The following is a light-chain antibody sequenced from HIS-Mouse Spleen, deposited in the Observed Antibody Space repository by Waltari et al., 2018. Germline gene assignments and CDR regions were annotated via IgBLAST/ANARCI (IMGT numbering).Light chain of an antibody. V-gene: IGLV3-1*01. Sequence: SYELTQPPSVSVSPGQTARITCSGDALPKKYACWYQQKPGQSPVLVIYQDSKRPSGIPVRFPGSNSGNTATLTISGTQAMDEADYYCQAWDSSYSVFGGGTKLTVL. CDR3: QAWDSSYSV. J-gene: IGLJ2*01. CDR1: ALPKKY. CDR2: QDS.